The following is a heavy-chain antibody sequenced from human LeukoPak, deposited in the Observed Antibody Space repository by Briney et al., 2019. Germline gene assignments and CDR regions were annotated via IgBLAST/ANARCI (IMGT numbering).Heavy chain of an antibody. J-gene: IGHJ4*02. CDR3: ARYYDSSGLYYFDY. D-gene: IGHD3-22*01. CDR1: GYTFTSYY. CDR2: INPSGGTS. Sequence: GASVTVSCKASGYTFTSYYMHWVRQAPGQWLEWMGLINPSGGTSNYAQKFQGRVTMTRDMSTNTAYMELSSLRSEDTAVYYCARYYDSSGLYYFDYWGQGTLVTVSS. V-gene: IGHV1-46*01.